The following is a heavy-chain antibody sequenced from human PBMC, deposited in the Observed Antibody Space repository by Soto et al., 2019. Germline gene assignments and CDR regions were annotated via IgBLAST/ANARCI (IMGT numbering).Heavy chain of an antibody. V-gene: IGHV3-30*18. CDR2: ISYDGSNK. D-gene: IGHD6-19*01. Sequence: GGSLRLSCAASGFTFSSYGMHWVRQAPGKGLEWVAVISYDGSNKYYADSVKGRFTISRDNSKNTLYLQMNSLRAEDTAVYYCAKPASGWYPKLMNGMDVWGQGTTVTVSS. CDR3: AKPASGWYPKLMNGMDV. CDR1: GFTFSSYG. J-gene: IGHJ6*02.